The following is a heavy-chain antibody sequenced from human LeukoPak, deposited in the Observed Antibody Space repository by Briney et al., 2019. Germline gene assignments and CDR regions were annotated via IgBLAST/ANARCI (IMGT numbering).Heavy chain of an antibody. CDR2: ISYSGTT. V-gene: IGHV4-39*07. Sequence: PSQTLSLTCTVSGGSISSSSYFWGWLRQPPGKGLEWIGSISYSGTTYYNPSLKSRVTISVDTSKNQFSLKLSSVTAADTAVYYCAREAHSYGDYYFDYWGQGTLVTVSS. CDR1: GGSISSSSYF. CDR3: AREAHSYGDYYFDY. J-gene: IGHJ4*02. D-gene: IGHD4-17*01.